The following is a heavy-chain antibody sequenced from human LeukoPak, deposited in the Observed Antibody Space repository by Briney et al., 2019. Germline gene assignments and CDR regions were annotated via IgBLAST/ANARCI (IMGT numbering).Heavy chain of an antibody. CDR2: IRYDGSNK. CDR3: ARVKVGSWDWFDP. Sequence: PGGSLRLSCAASGFTFSSYAMSWVRQAPGKGLEWVAFIRYDGSNKYYADSVKGRFTISRDNSKNTLYLQMNSLRAEDTAVYYCARVKVGSWDWFDPWGQGTLVTVSS. D-gene: IGHD1-26*01. V-gene: IGHV3-30*02. J-gene: IGHJ5*02. CDR1: GFTFSSYA.